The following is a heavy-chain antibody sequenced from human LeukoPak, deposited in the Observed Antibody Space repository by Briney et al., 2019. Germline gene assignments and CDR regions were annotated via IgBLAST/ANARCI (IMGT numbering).Heavy chain of an antibody. V-gene: IGHV1-24*01. CDR2: FDPEDGET. J-gene: IGHJ3*01. D-gene: IGHD1-26*01. CDR3: ATNILVGATH. CDR1: GYTLTELS. Sequence: GSVKVSCKVSGYTLTELSMHWVRQAPGKGLEWMGGFDPEDGETIYARKFQGRVTMTEDTSTDTAYMELSSLRSEDTAVYYCATNILVGATHWGQGTMVTVSS.